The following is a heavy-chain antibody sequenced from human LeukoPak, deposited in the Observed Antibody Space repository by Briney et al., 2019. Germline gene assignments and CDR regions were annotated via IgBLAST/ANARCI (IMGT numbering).Heavy chain of an antibody. J-gene: IGHJ4*02. CDR2: ISSGGGST. CDR3: AKTRPLDSSSWSHGDY. Sequence: PGGSLRLSCAASGFTFSTYAMTWVRQAPGKGLEWVSVISSGGGSTYFADSVKGRFTISRDNSKNTLYLQMNSLRAEDTAIYYCAKTRPLDSSSWSHGDYWGQGTLVTVSS. V-gene: IGHV3-23*01. D-gene: IGHD6-13*01. CDR1: GFTFSTYA.